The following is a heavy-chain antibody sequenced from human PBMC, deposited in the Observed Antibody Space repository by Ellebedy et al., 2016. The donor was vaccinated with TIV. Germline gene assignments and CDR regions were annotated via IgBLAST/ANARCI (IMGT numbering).Heavy chain of an antibody. Sequence: PSETLSLTCTVSGGSINNYYWNWIRQPAGKGLEWIGRLYTGGIATYNPSLKSRVTISLDTSRNQVYLKVNSVTAADTGVYHCARVHFSPGWFDPWGRGTLVTVSS. J-gene: IGHJ5*02. CDR3: ARVHFSPGWFDP. CDR1: GGSINNYY. CDR2: LYTGGIA. V-gene: IGHV4-4*07.